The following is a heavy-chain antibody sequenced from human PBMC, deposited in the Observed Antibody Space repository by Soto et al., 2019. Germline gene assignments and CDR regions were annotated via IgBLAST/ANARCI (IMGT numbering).Heavy chain of an antibody. CDR2: INPGGGST. J-gene: IGHJ4*02. CDR3: ARDEPLGYCSGGSCYSSSRDVDY. D-gene: IGHD2-15*01. V-gene: IGHV1-46*01. CDR1: GYTFTSYY. Sequence: ASVKVSCKASGYTFTSYYMHWVRQAPGQGLEWMGIINPGGGSTSYAQKFQGRVTITRDTSASTVYMELSSLRSEDTAVYYCARDEPLGYCSGGSCYSSSRDVDYWGQGTLVTVSS.